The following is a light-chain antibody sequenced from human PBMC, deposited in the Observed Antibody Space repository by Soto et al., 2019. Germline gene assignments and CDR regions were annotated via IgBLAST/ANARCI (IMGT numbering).Light chain of an antibody. CDR1: QSISSY. J-gene: IGKJ1*01. CDR2: AAS. Sequence: DIQXXXXPXXLSASVGDRVTITCRASQSISSYLNWYQQKPGKAPKLLIYAASSLQSGVPSRFSGSGSGTDFTLTISSLQPEDFATYYCQQSYSTLTWTFGQGTKVEIK. V-gene: IGKV1-39*01. CDR3: QQSYSTLTWT.